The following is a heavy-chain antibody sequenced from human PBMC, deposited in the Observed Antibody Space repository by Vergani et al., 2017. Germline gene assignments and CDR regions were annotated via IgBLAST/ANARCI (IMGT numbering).Heavy chain of an antibody. D-gene: IGHD3-22*01. CDR3: AREEDRYYYDSSGYYYTSGAFDI. CDR1: GGSISSSSYY. V-gene: IGHV4-39*07. Sequence: QVQLQESGPGLVKPSETLSLTCTVSGGSISSSSYYWGWIRQPPGKGLEWIGSIYYSGSTYYNPSLKSRVTISVDTSKNQFSLKLSSVTAADTAVYYCAREEDRYYYDSSGYYYTSGAFDIWGQGTMVTVSS. CDR2: IYYSGST. J-gene: IGHJ3*02.